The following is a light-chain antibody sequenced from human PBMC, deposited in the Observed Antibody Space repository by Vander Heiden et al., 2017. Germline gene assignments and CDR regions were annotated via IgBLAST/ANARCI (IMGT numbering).Light chain of an antibody. J-gene: IGLJ1*01. V-gene: IGLV2-23*01. CDR1: SSDVESYYL. Sequence: QPAQTQPASLSESPGQSITISGTGTSSDVESYYLVSWYQQQPGKAPKLMIYEDNKRPSGVSNRFSGSKSGNTASLTISGLQAEDEADYHCCSYAGSSTYVFGTGTKVSVL. CDR3: CSYAGSSTYV. CDR2: EDN.